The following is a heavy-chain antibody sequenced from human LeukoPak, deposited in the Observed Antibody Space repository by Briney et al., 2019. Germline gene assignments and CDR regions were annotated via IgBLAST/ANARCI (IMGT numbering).Heavy chain of an antibody. V-gene: IGHV3-74*03. CDR3: ARGGSGNFYY. D-gene: IGHD1-26*01. CDR1: GFTFSGYW. CDR2: IGSDGGST. J-gene: IGHJ4*02. Sequence: GGSLRLSCTASGFTFSGYWMNWVRQAPGKGLVWVSRIGSDGGSTTYADAVKGRFTISRDNAKNTLYLQMTSLRAEDTAVYYCARGGSGNFYYWGQGTLVTVSS.